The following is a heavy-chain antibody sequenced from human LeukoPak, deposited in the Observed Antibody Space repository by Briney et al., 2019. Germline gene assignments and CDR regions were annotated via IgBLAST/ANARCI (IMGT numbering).Heavy chain of an antibody. D-gene: IGHD5-18*01. V-gene: IGHV4-59*01. CDR1: GGSISSYY. CDR3: ARGPRGYSYGHRDYYFDY. J-gene: IGHJ4*02. Sequence: SETLSLTCTVSGGSISSYYWSWIRQPPGKGLEWIGYIYYSGSTNYNPSLKSRATISVDTSKNQFSLKLSSVTAADTAVYYCARGPRGYSYGHRDYYFDYWGQGTLVTVSS. CDR2: IYYSGST.